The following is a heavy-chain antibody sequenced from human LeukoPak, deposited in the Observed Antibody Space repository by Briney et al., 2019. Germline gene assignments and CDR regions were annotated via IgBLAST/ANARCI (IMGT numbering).Heavy chain of an antibody. CDR2: ISIDGREK. J-gene: IGHJ4*02. Sequence: GGSLRLSCAASGFTFSSYEMNWVRQAPGKGLEWVAVISIDGREKYYADSVKGRFTISRDNSKNTLYLQMSSLRGDDTAVYYCANPQSRGYDYLDYWGQGTLVTVSS. V-gene: IGHV3-30*18. D-gene: IGHD5-12*01. CDR3: ANPQSRGYDYLDY. CDR1: GFTFSSYE.